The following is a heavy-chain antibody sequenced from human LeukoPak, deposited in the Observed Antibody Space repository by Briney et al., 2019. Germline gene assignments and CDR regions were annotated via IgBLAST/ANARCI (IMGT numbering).Heavy chain of an antibody. CDR1: GFSFSTYD. V-gene: IGHV3-23*01. D-gene: IGHD5-24*01. CDR3: AKKPATIKFPFDI. Sequence: GGSLRLSCVGSGFSFSTYDMGCVRQTPGKGLEWVSTISTTGGYTEDADSVKGRFTISRDNSQNTLFLQMHRLRAEDTAVYYCAKKPATIKFPFDIWGQGTLVTVSP. CDR2: ISTTGGYT. J-gene: IGHJ4*02.